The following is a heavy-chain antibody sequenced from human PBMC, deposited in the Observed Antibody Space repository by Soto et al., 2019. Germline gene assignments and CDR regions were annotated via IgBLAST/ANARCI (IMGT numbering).Heavy chain of an antibody. CDR1: GFSLSTSGVG. CDR2: IYWDDDK. Sequence: QITLKESGPTLVKPTQTLTLTCTFSGFSLSTSGVGVGWIRQPPGKALEWLALIYWDDDKRYSPSLKSRLTITKDTSKNQVVLTMTNMDPVDTATYYCALPGYCSSTSCYSREYYFDYWGQGTLVTVSS. J-gene: IGHJ4*02. CDR3: ALPGYCSSTSCYSREYYFDY. D-gene: IGHD2-2*01. V-gene: IGHV2-5*02.